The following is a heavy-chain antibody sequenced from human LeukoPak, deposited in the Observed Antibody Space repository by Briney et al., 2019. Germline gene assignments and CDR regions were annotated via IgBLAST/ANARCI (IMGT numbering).Heavy chain of an antibody. J-gene: IGHJ4*02. CDR1: GFTFSSYG. V-gene: IGHV3-30*02. CDR3: VRDNAYKFDY. D-gene: IGHD5-24*01. CDR2: IRYDGSNK. Sequence: GGSLRLSCAASGFTFSSYGMHWVRQAPGKGLEWVAFIRYDGSNKYYADSVKGRFTISRDNANNTLYLQTNSLRVEDTAVYYCVRDNAYKFDYWGQGTLVTVSS.